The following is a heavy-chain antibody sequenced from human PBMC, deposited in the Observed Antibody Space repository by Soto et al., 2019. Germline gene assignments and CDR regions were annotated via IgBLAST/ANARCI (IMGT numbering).Heavy chain of an antibody. CDR3: AKDPGYSSTSDY. CDR2: ISGSGGST. V-gene: IGHV3-23*01. J-gene: IGHJ4*02. D-gene: IGHD5-18*01. CDR1: GLTFSCYA. Sequence: SCTASGLTFSCYAMSWVRHAPGKGLEWVSAISGSGGSTYYADSVKGRFTISRDNSKNTLYLQMNSLRAEDTAVYYCAKDPGYSSTSDYWGQGTLVTVSS.